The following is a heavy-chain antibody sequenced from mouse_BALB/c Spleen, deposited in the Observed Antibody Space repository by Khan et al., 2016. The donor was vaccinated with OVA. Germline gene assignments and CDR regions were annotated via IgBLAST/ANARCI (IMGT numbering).Heavy chain of an antibody. Sequence: EVQRVESGGDLVEPGGSLKLSCAASGFTFSTYGMSWVRQTPDKRLEWVATISTGGHYTYYPDSVRGRFTISRDNAKNTLYLQMTSLKSEDTAIFYCARLAYYYDSEGFAYWGQGTLVTVSA. CDR3: ARLAYYYDSEGFAY. J-gene: IGHJ3*01. CDR1: GFTFSTYG. V-gene: IGHV5-6*01. CDR2: ISTGGHYT. D-gene: IGHD1-1*01.